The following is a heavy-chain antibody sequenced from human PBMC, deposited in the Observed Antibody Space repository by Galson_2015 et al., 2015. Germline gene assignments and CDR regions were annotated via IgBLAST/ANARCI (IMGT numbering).Heavy chain of an antibody. J-gene: IGHJ4*02. V-gene: IGHV3-23*01. D-gene: IGHD2-2*01. Sequence: SLRLSCAASGFTFSSYAMSWVRQAPGKGLEWVPAISGSGGSTYYADSVKGRFTISRDNSKNTLYLQMNSLRAEDTAVYYCAKEYCSSTSCYGGFDCWGQGALVTVSS. CDR1: GFTFSSYA. CDR3: AKEYCSSTSCYGGFDC. CDR2: ISGSGGST.